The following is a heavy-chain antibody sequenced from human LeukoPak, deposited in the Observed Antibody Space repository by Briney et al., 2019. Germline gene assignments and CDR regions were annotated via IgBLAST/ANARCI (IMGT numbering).Heavy chain of an antibody. J-gene: IGHJ4*02. Sequence: QPAGSLRLSCAASGFTFSSYSMNWVRQAPGKGLEWVSYISSSSSTIYYADSVKGRFTISRDNAKNSLYLQMNSLRAENTAVYYCARDYDSSGYPDHWGQGTLVTVSS. CDR3: ARDYDSSGYPDH. V-gene: IGHV3-48*01. CDR2: ISSSSSTI. CDR1: GFTFSSYS. D-gene: IGHD3-22*01.